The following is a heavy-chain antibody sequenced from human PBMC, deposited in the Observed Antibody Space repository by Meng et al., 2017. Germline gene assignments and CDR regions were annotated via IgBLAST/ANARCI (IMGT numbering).Heavy chain of an antibody. CDR2: ISAYNGNT. CDR3: PRDQVPTIRTLPAFDY. CDR1: GYTFTGYY. J-gene: IGHJ4*02. D-gene: IGHD3-3*01. V-gene: IGHV1-18*04. Sequence: ASVKVSCKASGYTFTGYYMHWVRQAPGQGLEWMGWISAYNGNTNYAQKLQSRATMTTDTSTSTAYMGLRILRSDDTAVYYCPRDQVPTIRTLPAFDYWGQGTLVTVSS.